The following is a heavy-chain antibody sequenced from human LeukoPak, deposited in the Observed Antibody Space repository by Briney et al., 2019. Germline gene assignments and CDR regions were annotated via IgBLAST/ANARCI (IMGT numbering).Heavy chain of an antibody. CDR3: ARVGGSGYYYFDY. V-gene: IGHV3-30-3*01. Sequence: PGRSLRLSCAASGFTFSSYAMHWVRQAPGKGLEWVAVISYDGSNKYYADSVKGRFTISRDNSKNTLYLQMNSLRAEDTAVYYCARVGGSGYYYFDYWGQGTLVTASS. D-gene: IGHD3-10*01. CDR1: GFTFSSYA. CDR2: ISYDGSNK. J-gene: IGHJ4*02.